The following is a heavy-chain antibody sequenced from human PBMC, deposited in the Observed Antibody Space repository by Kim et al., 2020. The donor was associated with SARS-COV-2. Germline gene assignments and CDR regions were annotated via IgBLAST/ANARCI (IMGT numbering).Heavy chain of an antibody. CDR1: GYTFTSYD. CDR2: MNPNSGNT. D-gene: IGHD3-16*01. Sequence: ASVKVSCKASGYTFTSYDINWVRQATGQGLEWMGWMNPNSGNTGYAQKFQGRVTMTRNTSISTAYMELSSLRSEDTAVYYCARGLKPHRGGSYSKFDYWGQGTLVTVSS. V-gene: IGHV1-8*01. CDR3: ARGLKPHRGGSYSKFDY. J-gene: IGHJ4*02.